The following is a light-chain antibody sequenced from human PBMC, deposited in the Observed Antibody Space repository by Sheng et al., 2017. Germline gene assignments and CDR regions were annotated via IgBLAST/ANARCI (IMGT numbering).Light chain of an antibody. CDR2: QDT. Sequence: ELTQPPSVSVSPGQTATITCSGNNVGHKFVCWYQQRPGQSPVLVIYQDTKRPSGIPERFSGSNSGNTATLTISGTQALDEADYYCQTWDSGNAAFGGGTRVTVL. CDR1: NVGHKF. V-gene: IGLV3-1*01. CDR3: QTWDSGNAA. J-gene: IGLJ2*01.